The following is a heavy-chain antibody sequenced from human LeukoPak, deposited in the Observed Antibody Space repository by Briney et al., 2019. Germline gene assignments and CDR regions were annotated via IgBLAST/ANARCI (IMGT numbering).Heavy chain of an antibody. V-gene: IGHV3-21*01. Sequence: GGSLRLSCAASGFTVSSNYMSWVRQAPGKGLEWVSSISSSSSYIYYADSVKGRFTISRDNAKNSLYLQMNSLRAEDTAVYYWASVGEQELLPDYWGQGTLVTVSS. J-gene: IGHJ4*02. CDR2: ISSSSSYI. CDR3: ASVGEQELLPDY. D-gene: IGHD3-10*01. CDR1: GFTVSSNY.